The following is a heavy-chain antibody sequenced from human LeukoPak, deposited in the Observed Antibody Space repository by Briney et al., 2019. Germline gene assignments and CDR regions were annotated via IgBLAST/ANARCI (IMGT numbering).Heavy chain of an antibody. J-gene: IGHJ5*02. D-gene: IGHD2/OR15-2a*01. V-gene: IGHV3-53*05. Sequence: PPGGSLRLSCAASGFTFSGFDIHWVRQAPGKGLEWVSVIYSAGNTYYADSVKGRFTISRDNSKNTLFLQMDSLRAEDTAVYYCARAREYFAVDLWGQGTQVTVSS. CDR1: GFTFSGFD. CDR2: IYSAGNT. CDR3: ARAREYFAVDL.